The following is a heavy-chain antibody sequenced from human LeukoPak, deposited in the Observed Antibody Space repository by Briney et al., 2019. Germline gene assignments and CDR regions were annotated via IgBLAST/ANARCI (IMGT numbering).Heavy chain of an antibody. D-gene: IGHD2-2*01. Sequence: GASVKVSCKASGYTFTSYYMHWVRQAPGQGLEWMGIINPSGGSTSYAQKFQGRVTMTRDTSTSTVYMELSSLRSEDTAVYYCARFRRPQYCSSTSCYYYYGMDVWGQGTTVTVSS. CDR1: GYTFTSYY. CDR2: INPSGGST. J-gene: IGHJ6*02. CDR3: ARFRRPQYCSSTSCYYYYGMDV. V-gene: IGHV1-46*01.